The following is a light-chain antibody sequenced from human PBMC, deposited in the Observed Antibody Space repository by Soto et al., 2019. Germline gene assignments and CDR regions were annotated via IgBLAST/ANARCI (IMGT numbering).Light chain of an antibody. CDR1: TGAVTSGDY. Sequence: QAVVTQEPSLTVSPGGTVTLTCASSTGAVTSGDYPNWLQQKPGQAPRPLIHRTSSKHPWTPARFSGSLLGGKAALTVTGVQPEDEADYYCLLYYGGGWEFGGGTKVTVL. CDR2: RTS. CDR3: LLYYGGGWE. J-gene: IGLJ3*02. V-gene: IGLV7-43*01.